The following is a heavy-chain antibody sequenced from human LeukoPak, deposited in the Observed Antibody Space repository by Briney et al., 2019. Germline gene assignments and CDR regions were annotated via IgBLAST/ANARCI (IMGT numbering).Heavy chain of an antibody. CDR1: GGSISSYH. CDR3: ARDAPMVRGVMGYYFDY. V-gene: IGHV4-4*07. D-gene: IGHD3-10*01. Sequence: PSETLSLTCTVSGGSISSYHWSWIRQPAGKGLEWIGRIYTSGSTNYNPSLKSRVTMSVDTSKNQFSLKLSSVTAADTAVYYCARDAPMVRGVMGYYFDYWGQGTLVTVSS. CDR2: IYTSGST. J-gene: IGHJ4*02.